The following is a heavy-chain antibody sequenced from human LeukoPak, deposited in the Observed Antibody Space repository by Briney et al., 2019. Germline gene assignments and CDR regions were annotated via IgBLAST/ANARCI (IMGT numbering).Heavy chain of an antibody. CDR3: ARALGYSSSQVYNY. CDR2: INHSGST. D-gene: IGHD6-6*01. V-gene: IGHV4-34*01. J-gene: IGHJ4*02. CDR1: GGSFSGYY. Sequence: PSETLSLTCAVYGGSFSGYYWSWLRQPPGKGLEWIGEINHSGSTNYNPSLKSRVTISVDTSKNQFSLKMSSVTAADTAVYYCARALGYSSSQVYNYWGQGTLVTVSS.